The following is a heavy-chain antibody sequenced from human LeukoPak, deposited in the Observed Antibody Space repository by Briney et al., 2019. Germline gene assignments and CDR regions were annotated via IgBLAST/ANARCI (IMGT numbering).Heavy chain of an antibody. CDR2: IIPIFGTA. CDR1: GGTFSSYA. J-gene: IGHJ4*02. CDR3: ARSKEGSYGTRGGYYFDY. V-gene: IGHV1-69*13. Sequence: ASVKVSCKASGGTFSSYAISWVRQAPGQGLEWMGGIIPIFGTANYAQKFQGRATITADESTSTAYMELSSLRSEDTAVYYCARSKEGSYGTRGGYYFDYWGQGTLVTVSS. D-gene: IGHD5-18*01.